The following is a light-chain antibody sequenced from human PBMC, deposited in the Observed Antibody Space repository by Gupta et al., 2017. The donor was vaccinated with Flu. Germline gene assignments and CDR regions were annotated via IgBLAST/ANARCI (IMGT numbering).Light chain of an antibody. CDR3: QHYDDWPPIT. J-gene: IGKJ5*01. CDR2: GAS. Sequence: EIVMTQSPDTLSVSPAYRANLSCRASQSSSSNLAWSQHKPGLAPRLLIGGASNRATGSADRFSGSGSGTEFTLTISSLESEDVAVDDCQHYDDWPPITFGQGTRLEIK. CDR1: QSSSSN. V-gene: IGKV3-15*01.